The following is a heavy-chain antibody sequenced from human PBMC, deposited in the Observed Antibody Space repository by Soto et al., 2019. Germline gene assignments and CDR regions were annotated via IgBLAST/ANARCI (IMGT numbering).Heavy chain of an antibody. CDR1: AVTFSDYY. V-gene: IGHV3-11*01. Sequence: SGGSLRLSCAASAVTFSDYYMSWIRQSPGKGLEWLSYISGSGSTIHYADSVKGRFTISRDNAKNSLYLQMNSLRAEDTAVYYCARNGYGAPFDYWGQGTLVTVSS. CDR2: ISGSGSTI. CDR3: ARNGYGAPFDY. D-gene: IGHD4-17*01. J-gene: IGHJ4*02.